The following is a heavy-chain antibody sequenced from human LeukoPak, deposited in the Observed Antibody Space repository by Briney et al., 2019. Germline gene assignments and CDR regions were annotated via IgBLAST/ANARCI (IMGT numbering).Heavy chain of an antibody. V-gene: IGHV1-69*13. CDR2: IIPIFGTA. Sequence: ASVKVSCKASGGTFSSYAISWVRQAPGQGLEWMGGIIPIFGTANYAQKFQGRVTITADESTSTAYMELSSLRSEGTAVYYCAREKREGVVITNWFDPWGQGTLVTVSS. CDR1: GGTFSSYA. D-gene: IGHD3-3*01. CDR3: AREKREGVVITNWFDP. J-gene: IGHJ5*02.